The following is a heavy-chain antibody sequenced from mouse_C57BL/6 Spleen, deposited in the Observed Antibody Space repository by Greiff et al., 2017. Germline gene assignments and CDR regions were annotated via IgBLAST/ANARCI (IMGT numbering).Heavy chain of an antibody. CDR2: IDPEDGET. CDR1: GFNIHDYY. Sequence: EVKLMEPGAELVKPGASVKLSCAASGFNIHDYYMHWVKQRTEQGLEWIGRIDPEDGETKYSPKFQGKATMTVDTSSNTAYMQLSSLPSEDTAVYYCANCDEGAMDYGSQGTSVTVSS. V-gene: IGHV14-2*01. CDR3: ANCDEGAMDY. J-gene: IGHJ4*01. D-gene: IGHD4-1*02.